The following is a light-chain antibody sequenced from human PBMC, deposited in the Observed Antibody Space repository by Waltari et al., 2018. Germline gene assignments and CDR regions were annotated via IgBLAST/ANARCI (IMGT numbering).Light chain of an antibody. CDR3: SSYTSSSTYVV. V-gene: IGLV2-14*03. Sequence: QSALTQPASVSGSPGQSITISCTGTSSDVGDYNYVSWYQRHPGKAPKLIIFDVSNRPSGVSNRCSGSKSGDTASLTISGLQAEDEADYYCSSYTSSSTYVVFGGGTKLTVL. CDR2: DVS. J-gene: IGLJ2*01. CDR1: SSDVGDYNY.